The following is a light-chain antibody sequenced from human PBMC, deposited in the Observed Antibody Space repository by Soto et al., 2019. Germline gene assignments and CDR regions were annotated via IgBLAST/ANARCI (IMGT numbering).Light chain of an antibody. V-gene: IGLV2-8*01. J-gene: IGLJ1*01. Sequence: QPVLTQPPSASGSPGQSVTISCTGTSSDVGSYNYVSWYQQHPGKAPKLMIYEVFKRPSGVPDRFSGSKSGNTASLTVSGLQAEDEADYYCSSYAGSNTYVFGPGTKVTVL. CDR2: EVF. CDR3: SSYAGSNTYV. CDR1: SSDVGSYNY.